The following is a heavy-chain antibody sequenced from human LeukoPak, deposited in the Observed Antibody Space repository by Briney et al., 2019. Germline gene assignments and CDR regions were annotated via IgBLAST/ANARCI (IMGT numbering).Heavy chain of an antibody. V-gene: IGHV3-21*04. J-gene: IGHJ3*02. CDR3: AKAGSYYFAFDI. CDR2: ISSSSSYI. D-gene: IGHD1-26*01. Sequence: ETLSLTCTFSGYSISRGYYWGWIRQPPGKGLEWVSSISSSSSYIYYADSVKGRFTISRDNAKNSLYLQMNSLRAEDTAVYYCAKAGSYYFAFDIWGQGTMVTVSS. CDR1: GYSISRGY.